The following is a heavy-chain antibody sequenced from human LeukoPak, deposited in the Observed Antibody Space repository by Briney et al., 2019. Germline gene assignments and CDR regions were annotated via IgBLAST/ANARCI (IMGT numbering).Heavy chain of an antibody. CDR1: GFTFSSYS. CDR2: ISSSSSYI. CDR3: ARDLTYYDILTGYYTSHYFDY. V-gene: IGHV3-21*01. D-gene: IGHD3-9*01. J-gene: IGHJ4*02. Sequence: PGGSLRLSCAASGFTFSSYSMNWVRQAPGKGLEWVSSISSSSSYIYYADSVKGRFTISRDNVKNSLYLQMNSLRAEDTAVYYCARDLTYYDILTGYYTSHYFDYWGQGTLVTVSS.